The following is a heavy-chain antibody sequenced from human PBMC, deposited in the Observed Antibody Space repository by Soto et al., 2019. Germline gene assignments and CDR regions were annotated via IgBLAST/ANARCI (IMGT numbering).Heavy chain of an antibody. CDR3: ARDQDTYGQAVFDS. V-gene: IGHV3-74*01. Sequence: EVQLVESGGGLVQPGGSLRLSCVVSGFTLSSRWMHWVRQTPGKGLVWVSRIKTDGSTTNYADSVKGRCTSSRDNAKNTLYLHLTDLRPEDTAIYYCARDQDTYGQAVFDSWGQGTLVTVSS. CDR2: IKTDGSTT. J-gene: IGHJ4*02. D-gene: IGHD2-15*01. CDR1: GFTLSSRW.